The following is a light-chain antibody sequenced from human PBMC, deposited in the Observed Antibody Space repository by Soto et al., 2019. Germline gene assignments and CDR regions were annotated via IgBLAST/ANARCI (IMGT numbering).Light chain of an antibody. V-gene: IGLV1-40*01. CDR1: SSNIGANYD. J-gene: IGLJ2*01. CDR2: GNS. CDR3: QSYDSSLRNVI. Sequence: QPVLTQPPSVSGAPGQGVTISCTGGSSNIGANYDVHWYQQLPGTAPKVLIYGNSNRPSGVPDRFSGSKSGTSASLAITGLQVEDEADYYCQSYDSSLRNVIFGGGTQLTVL.